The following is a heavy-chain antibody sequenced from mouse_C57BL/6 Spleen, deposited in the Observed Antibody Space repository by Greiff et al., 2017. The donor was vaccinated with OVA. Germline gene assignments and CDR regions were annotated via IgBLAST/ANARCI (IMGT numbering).Heavy chain of an antibody. Sequence: EVQLQQSGPELVKPGASVKISCKASGYTFTDYYMNWVKQSHGKSLEWIGDINPNNGGTSYNQKFKGKATLTVDKSSSTAYMELRSLTSEDSAVYYCASPLLYAMDYWGQGTSVTVSS. D-gene: IGHD2-1*01. CDR2: INPNNGGT. CDR1: GYTFTDYY. V-gene: IGHV1-26*01. CDR3: ASPLLYAMDY. J-gene: IGHJ4*01.